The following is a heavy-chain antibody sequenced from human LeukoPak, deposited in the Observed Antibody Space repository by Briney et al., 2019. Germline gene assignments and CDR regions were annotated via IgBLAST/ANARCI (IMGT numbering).Heavy chain of an antibody. V-gene: IGHV4-34*01. Sequence: SETLSLTCAVYGGSFSGYYWSWIRQPPGKGLEWIGEINHSGSTNYNPSLKSRVTISVDTSKNQFSLKLSSATAADTAVYYCAREKGTMVRGVILSTGFDPWGQGTLVTVSS. CDR3: AREKGTMVRGVILSTGFDP. J-gene: IGHJ5*02. CDR1: GGSFSGYY. D-gene: IGHD3-10*01. CDR2: INHSGST.